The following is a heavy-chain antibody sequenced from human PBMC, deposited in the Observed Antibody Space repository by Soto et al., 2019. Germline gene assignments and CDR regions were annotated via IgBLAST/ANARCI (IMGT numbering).Heavy chain of an antibody. D-gene: IGHD3-3*01. CDR1: GYNFAGYW. V-gene: IGHV5-51*01. Sequence: PGESLKISCKGSGYNFAGYWIAWGRQMPGKGLELMGIIYPSDSDTRYRPSFPGQVTISADKSISSAYLQWSSLRASDTSMSYCARGGVSTRTFDYWGQGTPVTVSS. J-gene: IGHJ4*02. CDR3: ARGGVSTRTFDY. CDR2: IYPSDSDT.